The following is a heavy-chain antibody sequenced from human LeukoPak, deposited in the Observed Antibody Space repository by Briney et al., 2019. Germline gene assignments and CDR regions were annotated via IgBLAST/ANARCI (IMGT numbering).Heavy chain of an antibody. Sequence: GGSLRLSCAASGFTFSSYAMSWVRQAPGKGLEWVSAISGSGGSTYYADSVKGRFTISRDNSKNTLYLQMNSLRAEDTAVYYCAKDPTPSMVRGVRFFDYWGQGTLVTVSS. J-gene: IGHJ4*02. D-gene: IGHD3-10*01. CDR3: AKDPTPSMVRGVRFFDY. CDR2: ISGSGGST. V-gene: IGHV3-23*01. CDR1: GFTFSSYA.